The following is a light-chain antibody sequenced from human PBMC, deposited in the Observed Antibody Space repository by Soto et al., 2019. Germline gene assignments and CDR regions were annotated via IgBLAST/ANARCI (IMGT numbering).Light chain of an antibody. Sequence: QSVLTQPPSVSAAPGQTVTISCSGSSSNIGNNYVSWYQQLPGAAPKLLIFDNNRRPSGIPDRFSGSKSGTSATLGITGLQTGDEADYYCGTWDNSLSAALFGGGTKVTVL. CDR1: SSNIGNNY. V-gene: IGLV1-51*01. J-gene: IGLJ2*01. CDR3: GTWDNSLSAAL. CDR2: DNN.